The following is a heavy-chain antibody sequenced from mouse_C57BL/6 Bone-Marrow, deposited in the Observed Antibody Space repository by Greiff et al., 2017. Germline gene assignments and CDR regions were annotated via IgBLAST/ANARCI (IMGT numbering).Heavy chain of an antibody. J-gene: IGHJ2*01. D-gene: IGHD4-1*01. V-gene: IGHV1-69*01. CDR2: IDPSDSYT. CDR3: ARDSGTTLFDD. Sequence: QVQLQQPGAELVMPGASVKLSCKASGYTFTSYWMHWVKQRPGQGLEWIGEIDPSDSYTNYNQKFKGKSTLTVDKSSSTAYMQLSSLTSEDSAVDYCARDSGTTLFDDWGQGTTLTVSS. CDR1: GYTFTSYW.